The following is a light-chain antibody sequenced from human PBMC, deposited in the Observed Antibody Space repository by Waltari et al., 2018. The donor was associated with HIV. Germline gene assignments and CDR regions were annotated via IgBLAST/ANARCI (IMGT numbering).Light chain of an antibody. J-gene: IGLJ2*01. CDR3: QVWDSSSDLNVV. V-gene: IGLV3-21*02. CDR1: HLDTKR. Sequence: SFVLTQPPSVSVAPGQTARFSWGGLHLDTKRVHWYQQRPGQAPVVVVYDDSDRPSGIPERFSGSNSGNTATLTINRVEAGDEADYYCQVWDSSSDLNVVFGGGTKLTVL. CDR2: DDS.